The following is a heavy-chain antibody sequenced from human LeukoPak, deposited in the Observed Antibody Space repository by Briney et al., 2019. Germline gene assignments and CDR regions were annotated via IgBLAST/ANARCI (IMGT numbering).Heavy chain of an antibody. CDR1: GFPFTMYY. CDR2: INPGDGAT. J-gene: IGHJ6*03. V-gene: IGHV1-46*01. D-gene: IGHD3-10*01. CDR3: AREHRGRVRVSMGGIVASYYTYYYMDV. Sequence: ASVKASFKASGFPFTMYYIHWVRQAPGQGFEWMGMINPGDGATTYAQRFRGRVTVTRDMPTTTVYMDLRGLRSEDTAVFFCAREHRGRVRVSMGGIVASYYTYYYMDVWDRGTTVTVSS.